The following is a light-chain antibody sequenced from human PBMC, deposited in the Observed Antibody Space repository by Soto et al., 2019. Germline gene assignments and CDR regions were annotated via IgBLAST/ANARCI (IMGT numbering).Light chain of an antibody. Sequence: EIVLTQSPGTLSLSPGERATLSCSASQSVSVNSLAWYQQKGGQAPRLLIYAASTRDTGVPDRFSGTGSGTDFALTISRLETDDSAVYYCQQYGGSPFTVGPGTKVDIK. CDR1: QSVSVNS. CDR2: AAS. V-gene: IGKV3-20*01. CDR3: QQYGGSPFT. J-gene: IGKJ3*01.